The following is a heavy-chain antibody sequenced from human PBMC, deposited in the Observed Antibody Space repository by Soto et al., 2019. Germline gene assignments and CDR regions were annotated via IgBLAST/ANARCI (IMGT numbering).Heavy chain of an antibody. Sequence: QPQLQESGPGLVKPSETLSLTCSVSGDSISGSTYHWAWIRQPPGKDLEWIGTIYHSGTAYYNPSLKSRVTISVDTSRNQFSLKVNSMTAADAAVYYCVRHRGRIVLAGTGGWFDPWGQGTLVIVSS. V-gene: IGHV4-39*01. CDR1: GDSISGSTYH. J-gene: IGHJ5*02. D-gene: IGHD2-2*01. CDR2: IYHSGTA. CDR3: VRHRGRIVLAGTGGWFDP.